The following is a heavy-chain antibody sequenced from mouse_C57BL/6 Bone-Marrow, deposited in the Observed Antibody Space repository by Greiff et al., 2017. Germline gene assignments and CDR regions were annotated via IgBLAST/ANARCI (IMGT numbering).Heavy chain of an antibody. D-gene: IGHD1-1*01. J-gene: IGHJ2*01. CDR3: ARSLITTVVATGSDY. V-gene: IGHV3-6*01. Sequence: DVQLQESGPGLVKPSQSLSLTCSVTGYSITSGYYWNWIRQFPGNKLEWMGYISYDGSNNYNPSLKNRISITRDTSKNQFFLKLNSVTTEDTATYYCARSLITTVVATGSDYWGQGTTLTVSS. CDR2: ISYDGSN. CDR1: GYSITSGYY.